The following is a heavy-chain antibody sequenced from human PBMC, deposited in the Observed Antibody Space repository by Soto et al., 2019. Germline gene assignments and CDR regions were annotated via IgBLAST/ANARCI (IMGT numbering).Heavy chain of an antibody. Sequence: ASVRVSCKASGYTFTGYYMHWVRQAPGQGLEWMGWINPNSGGTNYAQKFQGRVTMTRDTSISTAYMELSRLRSDDTAVYYCARVVRRNTVVTRYYYGMDVWGQGTTVTVSS. J-gene: IGHJ6*02. CDR3: ARVVRRNTVVTRYYYGMDV. CDR1: GYTFTGYY. CDR2: INPNSGGT. D-gene: IGHD2-21*02. V-gene: IGHV1-2*02.